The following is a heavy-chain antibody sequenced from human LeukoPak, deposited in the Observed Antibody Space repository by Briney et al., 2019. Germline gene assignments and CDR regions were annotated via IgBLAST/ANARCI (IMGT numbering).Heavy chain of an antibody. CDR1: GFTFSSYG. V-gene: IGHV3-30*02. CDR3: AKDLREGTTPIDY. CDR2: LRYDGSNK. D-gene: IGHD4-11*01. Sequence: GGSLRLSCAASGFTFSSYGMHWVRQAPGKGLEWVAFLRYDGSNKYYADSVKGRFTISRDNSKNTLYLQMNSLRAEDTAVYYCAKDLREGTTPIDYWGQGTLVTVSS. J-gene: IGHJ4*02.